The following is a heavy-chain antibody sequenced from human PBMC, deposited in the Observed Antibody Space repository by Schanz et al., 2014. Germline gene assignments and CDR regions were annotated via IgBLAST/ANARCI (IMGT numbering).Heavy chain of an antibody. V-gene: IGHV3-21*04. CDR1: GFTVSKNY. CDR3: AKQHGVIQQVSDY. D-gene: IGHD3-22*01. CDR2: ISSTSSYI. Sequence: EVQLVQSGGGLVQPGGSLRLSCAASGFTVSKNYMSWVRQAPGKGLEWVSSISSTSSYIFYADSVKGRFTISRDNAKNSLYLQMNSLRAEDTAVYYCAKQHGVIQQVSDYWGQGTLVTVSS. J-gene: IGHJ4*02.